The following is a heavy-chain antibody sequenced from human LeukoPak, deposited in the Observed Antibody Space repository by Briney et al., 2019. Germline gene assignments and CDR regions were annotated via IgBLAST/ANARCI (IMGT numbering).Heavy chain of an antibody. CDR1: GFTVSSYY. CDR3: APMTGDANAY. V-gene: IGHV3-53*01. D-gene: IGHD3-9*01. Sequence: GGSLRLSCAASGFTVSSYYMSWVRQAPGKGLEWVSVIYSDGNTYYADSVKGRFTISRDNSKNKLYLQMNSLTAEDTAVYYCAPMTGDANAYWGQGTLVTVSS. J-gene: IGHJ4*02. CDR2: IYSDGNT.